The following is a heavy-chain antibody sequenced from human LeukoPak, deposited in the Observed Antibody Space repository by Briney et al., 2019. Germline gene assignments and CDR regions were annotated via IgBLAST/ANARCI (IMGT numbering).Heavy chain of an antibody. CDR2: IYYSGST. CDR1: GGSISGDY. V-gene: IGHV4-59*08. D-gene: IGHD4-11*01. J-gene: IGHJ4*02. CDR3: ARLTYDDYNNNYYFDY. Sequence: PSETLSLTCTVSGGSISGDYWSWIRQPSGKGLEWMVHIYYSGSTNYNPSLKSRVTMSVDMSKNQFSLKLSSVPAADTAVYYCARLTYDDYNNNYYFDYWGQGTLVAVSS.